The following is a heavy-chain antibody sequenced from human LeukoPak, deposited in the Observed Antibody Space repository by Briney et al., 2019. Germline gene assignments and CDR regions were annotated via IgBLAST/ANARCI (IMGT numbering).Heavy chain of an antibody. CDR1: GYTFTSYA. CDR3: AKNGLGAVVKTD. D-gene: IGHD3-22*01. Sequence: ASVKVSCKASGYTFTSYAMNWVRQAPGQGLEWMGWINTNTGDPTYAQGFTGRIVFSLDTSVSTAYLQISSLKAEDSAVYYCAKNGLGAVVKTDWDQGTLVTVSS. J-gene: IGHJ4*02. CDR2: INTNTGDP. V-gene: IGHV7-4-1*02.